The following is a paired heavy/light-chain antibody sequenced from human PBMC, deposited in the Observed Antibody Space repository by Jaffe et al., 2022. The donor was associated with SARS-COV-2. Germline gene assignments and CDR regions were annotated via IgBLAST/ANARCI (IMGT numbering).Heavy chain of an antibody. CDR2: IYHSGST. V-gene: IGHV4-4*02. CDR1: GGSITTSNW. Sequence: QVQLQESGPGLVKPSGTLSLTCAVSGGSITTSNWWSWVRQTPGKGLEWIGEIYHSGSTNYNPSLKSRVTISIDKSKNQFSLDLISVTAADTAVYYCASSSSWYSGIDCWGQGTLVTVSS. D-gene: IGHD6-13*01. CDR3: ASSSSWYSGIDC. J-gene: IGHJ4*02.
Light chain of an antibody. J-gene: IGKJ2*01. CDR1: QNISSSY. V-gene: IGKV3-20*01. CDR3: QQYAISYT. Sequence: EIVLTQSPGTLSLSTGERATLSCRAGQNISSSYLAWYQQKPGQAPRLLIYGASSRATGVPDKFSGSGSGTHFTLTINRLEPEDFAVYYCQQYAISYTFGQGTKVEIK. CDR2: GAS.